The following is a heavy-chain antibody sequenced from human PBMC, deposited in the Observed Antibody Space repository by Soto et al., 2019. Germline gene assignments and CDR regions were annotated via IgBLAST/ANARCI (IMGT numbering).Heavy chain of an antibody. CDR3: ARHFSGYSYRYWFDP. V-gene: IGHV4-39*01. D-gene: IGHD5-18*01. CDR2: IFYNGST. Sequence: SETLSLTCSVSNGSISNPIYYWAWIRQPPGKGLEWIGSIFYNGSTYYNPSLKSRVTISVDTSKNQFSLKLSSVTAADTAVYYCARHFSGYSYRYWFDPWGQGTLVTVSS. J-gene: IGHJ5*02. CDR1: NGSISNPIYY.